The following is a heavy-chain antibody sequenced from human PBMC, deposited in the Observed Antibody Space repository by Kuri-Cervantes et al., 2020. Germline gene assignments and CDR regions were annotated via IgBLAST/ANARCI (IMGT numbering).Heavy chain of an antibody. Sequence: GGSLRHSCAASGFTFDDYAMHWVRQAQGKGLEWVPGISWNSGSIGYADSVWGRFTISRENAKNTLYLQMNSVRGYDTVVYYCAREQVAVNRNDAFDVWGQGTMVTVSS. CDR3: AREQVAVNRNDAFDV. CDR1: GFTFDDYA. D-gene: IGHD6-19*01. V-gene: IGHV3-9*01. J-gene: IGHJ3*01. CDR2: ISWNSGSI.